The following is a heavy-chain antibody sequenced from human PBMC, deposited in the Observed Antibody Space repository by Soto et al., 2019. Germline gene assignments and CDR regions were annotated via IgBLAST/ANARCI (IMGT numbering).Heavy chain of an antibody. D-gene: IGHD6-19*01. CDR3: AREVAGSFDY. J-gene: IGHJ4*02. Sequence: SETLSLTCTVSGGSVSSGSYYWSWIRQPPGKGLEWIGYIYYSGSTNYNPSLKSRVTISVDTSKNQFSLKLSSVTAADTAVYYCAREVAGSFDYWGQGTLVTVSS. V-gene: IGHV4-61*01. CDR2: IYYSGST. CDR1: GGSVSSGSYY.